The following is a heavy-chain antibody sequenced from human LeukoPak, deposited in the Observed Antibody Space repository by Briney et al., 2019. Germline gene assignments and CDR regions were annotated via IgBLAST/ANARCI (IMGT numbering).Heavy chain of an antibody. V-gene: IGHV4-34*01. J-gene: IGHJ5*02. D-gene: IGHD3-10*01. Sequence: SETLSLTCAVYDGSFSGYYWSWIRQPPGKGLEWIGEINHSGSTNYNPSLKSRVTISVDTYKNQFSLKLSSVTAADTAVYYCARAWNYYGSSRFDPWGQGTLVTVSS. CDR3: ARAWNYYGSSRFDP. CDR1: DGSFSGYY. CDR2: INHSGST.